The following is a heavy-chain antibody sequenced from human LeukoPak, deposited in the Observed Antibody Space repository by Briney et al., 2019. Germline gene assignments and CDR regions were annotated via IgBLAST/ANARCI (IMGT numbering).Heavy chain of an antibody. J-gene: IGHJ5*02. V-gene: IGHV1-69*01. D-gene: IGHD2-2*02. Sequence: SVKVSSKASGGTFSSYAISWVRQAPGQGLEWMGGIIPIFGTANYAQKFQGRVTITADESTSTAYMELSSLRSEDTAVYYCARARYCSSTSCYTNWFDPWGQGTLVTVSS. CDR3: ARARYCSSTSCYTNWFDP. CDR1: GGTFSSYA. CDR2: IIPIFGTA.